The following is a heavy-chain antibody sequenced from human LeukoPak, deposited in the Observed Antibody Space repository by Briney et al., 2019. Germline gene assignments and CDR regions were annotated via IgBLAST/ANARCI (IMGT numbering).Heavy chain of an antibody. V-gene: IGHV4-39*01. CDR3: ARRHSGYVNWFDP. CDR1: GGSISSSSYY. CDR2: IYYSGST. D-gene: IGHD3-22*01. Sequence: PSETLPLTCTVSGGSISSSSYYWGWIRQPPGKGLEWIGSIYYSGSTYYNPSLKSRVTISVDTSKNQFSLKLSSVTAADTAVYYCARRHSGYVNWFDPWGQGTLVTVSS. J-gene: IGHJ5*02.